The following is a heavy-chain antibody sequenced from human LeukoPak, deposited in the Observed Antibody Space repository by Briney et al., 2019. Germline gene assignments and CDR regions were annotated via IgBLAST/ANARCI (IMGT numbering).Heavy chain of an antibody. CDR1: GGSISSYY. V-gene: IGHV4-34*01. CDR2: INHSGST. CDR3: ARGVRGYPRGGAFDI. Sequence: MTSETLSLTCTVSGGSISSYYWSWIRQPPGKGLEWIGEINHSGSTNYNPSLKSRVTISVDTSKNQFSLKLSSVTAADTAVYYCARGVRGYPRGGAFDIWCQGTMVTVSS. J-gene: IGHJ3*02. D-gene: IGHD5-12*01.